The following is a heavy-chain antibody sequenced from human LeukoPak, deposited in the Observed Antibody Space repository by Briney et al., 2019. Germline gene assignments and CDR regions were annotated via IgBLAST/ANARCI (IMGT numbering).Heavy chain of an antibody. CDR3: TTQYG. CDR2: ITSSSSSI. CDR1: GFTFSDYS. Sequence: PGGSLRLSCAVSGFTFSDYSMNWVRQAPGKGLEWVSHITSSSSSIYYADSVKGRFTISRDNAKNLLYLQINSLRAEDTAVYYCTTQYGWGQGTLVTVSS. D-gene: IGHD2/OR15-2a*01. V-gene: IGHV3-48*04. J-gene: IGHJ4*02.